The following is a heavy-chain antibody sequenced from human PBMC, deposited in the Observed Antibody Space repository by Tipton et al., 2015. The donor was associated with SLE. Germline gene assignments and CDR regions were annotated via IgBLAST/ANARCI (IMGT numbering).Heavy chain of an antibody. CDR2: ISYSGST. D-gene: IGHD5-18*01. CDR3: ARAPLSSAMVTHFDY. J-gene: IGHJ4*02. Sequence: TLSLTCTVSGGSISSYYWSWIRQPPGKGLEWIWYISYSGSTNYNPSLKSRVTISVDTSKNQFSLKLSSVTAADTAVYYCARAPLSSAMVTHFDYWGQGTLVTVSS. CDR1: GGSISSYY. V-gene: IGHV4-59*01.